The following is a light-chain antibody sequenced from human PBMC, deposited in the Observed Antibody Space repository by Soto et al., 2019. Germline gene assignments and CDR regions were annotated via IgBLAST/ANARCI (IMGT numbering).Light chain of an antibody. CDR3: QQYGSSPRT. V-gene: IGKV3-20*01. Sequence: EIVLTQSPGTLSLSPGERATLSCRASQTVTSNYLAWYQQKPGQAPRLLIYGASGRATGIPDRFSGSGSGTDFTLTISRVEPEDFAVYYCQQYGSSPRTFGHGTKVDI. CDR1: QTVTSNY. J-gene: IGKJ1*01. CDR2: GAS.